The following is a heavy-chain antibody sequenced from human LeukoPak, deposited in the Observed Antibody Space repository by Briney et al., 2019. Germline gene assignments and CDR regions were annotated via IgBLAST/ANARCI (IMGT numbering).Heavy chain of an antibody. Sequence: PSETLSLTCTVSGGSISSSSYYWGWIRQPPGKELEWIGCFYYSGSTYYSPSLKSRVTISVDTSKNQFSLKLSSVTAADTTVYYCARVRWVTMIVVGGVSYFDFWGQGTLVNVSS. CDR3: ARVRWVTMIVVGGVSYFDF. D-gene: IGHD3-22*01. J-gene: IGHJ4*01. CDR1: GGSISSSSYY. V-gene: IGHV4-39*07. CDR2: FYYSGST.